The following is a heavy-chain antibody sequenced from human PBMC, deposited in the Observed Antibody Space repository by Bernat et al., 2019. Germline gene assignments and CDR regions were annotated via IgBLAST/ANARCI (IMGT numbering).Heavy chain of an antibody. CDR3: ATAPGYSYGYGGDY. Sequence: QVQLVQSGAEVKKPGASVKVSCKVSGYTLTELSMHWVRQAPGKGLEWMGGFDPEDGETIYAQKFPGRVTMTKDTSTDTAYMELRSLRSEEKAVYYCATAPGYSYGYGGDYWGQGTLVTVSS. J-gene: IGHJ4*02. CDR1: GYTLTELS. V-gene: IGHV1-24*01. D-gene: IGHD5-18*01. CDR2: FDPEDGET.